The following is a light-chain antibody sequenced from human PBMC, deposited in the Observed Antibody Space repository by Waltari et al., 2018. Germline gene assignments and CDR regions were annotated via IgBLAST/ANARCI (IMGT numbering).Light chain of an antibody. V-gene: IGLV2-23*02. CDR3: CSYAGSNTLV. J-gene: IGLJ2*01. CDR2: DVD. Sequence: QSTLTQPASVSGSPGQSVTISCTGTSGDVGGYKYVSWYQQYPGKIPKLIIHDVDERPSGVSNRFVGSKSDNTASLTISGLQAEDEADYYCCSYAGSNTLVFGGGTKLTVL. CDR1: SGDVGGYKY.